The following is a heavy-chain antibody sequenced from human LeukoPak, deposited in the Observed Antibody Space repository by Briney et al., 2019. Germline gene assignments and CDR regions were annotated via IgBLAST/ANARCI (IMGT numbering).Heavy chain of an antibody. CDR1: GFTFSNAW. CDR3: AKGGVVGATYDP. CDR2: ISYDGSNK. V-gene: IGHV3-30*18. Sequence: GGSLRLSCAASGFTFSNAWMSWVRQAPGKGLEWVAVISYDGSNKYYADSVKGRFTISRDNSKNTLYLQMNSLRAEDTAVYYCAKGGVVGATYDPWGQGTLVTVSS. J-gene: IGHJ5*02. D-gene: IGHD1-26*01.